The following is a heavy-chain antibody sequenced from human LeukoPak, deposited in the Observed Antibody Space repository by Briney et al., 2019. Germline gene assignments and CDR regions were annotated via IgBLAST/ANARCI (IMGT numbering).Heavy chain of an antibody. J-gene: IGHJ4*02. D-gene: IGHD2-21*02. V-gene: IGHV3-23*01. Sequence: GGSLRLSCAASGFTFSIHGMNWVRQAPGKGLEWVSGVSPGADITYYAESVKGRFTISRDNAKNTLYLQMNSLRAEDTAVYYCARGDDSEYRGGDCYNFDYWGQGTLVTVSS. CDR3: ARGDDSEYRGGDCYNFDY. CDR2: VSPGADIT. CDR1: GFTFSIHG.